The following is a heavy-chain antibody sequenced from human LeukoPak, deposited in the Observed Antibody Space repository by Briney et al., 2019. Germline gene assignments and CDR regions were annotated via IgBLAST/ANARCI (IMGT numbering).Heavy chain of an antibody. CDR3: ARLTYGDYVWFDP. D-gene: IGHD4-17*01. CDR1: GYSISSGYY. V-gene: IGHV4-38-2*01. CDR2: IYHSAST. J-gene: IGHJ5*02. Sequence: SETLSLTCAVSGYSISSGYYRGWIRQPPGKGLEWIGSIYHSASTYYNPSLKSRVTISVDTSKNQFSLKLSSVTAADTAVYYCARLTYGDYVWFDPWGQGTLVTVSS.